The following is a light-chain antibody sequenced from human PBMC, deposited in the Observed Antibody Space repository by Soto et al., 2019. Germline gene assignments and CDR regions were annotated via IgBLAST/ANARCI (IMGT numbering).Light chain of an antibody. CDR2: SNN. CDR3: AAWDDSLSDVV. J-gene: IGLJ2*01. V-gene: IGLV1-47*01. CDR1: SSNIGSNY. Sequence: QSVLTQPPSASGTPGQGVTISCSGSSSNIGSNYVYWYQQLPGTAPKLLLYSNNQRPSGVPDRFSGSKSGTSASLAISGLRSEDEADYYCAAWDDSLSDVVFGRGTKLTVL.